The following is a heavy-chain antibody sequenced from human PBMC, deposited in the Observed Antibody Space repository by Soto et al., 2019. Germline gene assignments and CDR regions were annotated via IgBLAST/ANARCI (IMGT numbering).Heavy chain of an antibody. Sequence: QVQLVESGGGVVQPGRSLRLSCAASGFTFSSYALHWVRQVPGKELEWVAVISYAGSNKYYADSVKGRFTISRDNSKNTLYLQMNSLRTEDTAVYYCARPLWRDDYNWGYFDLWGRGTLVTVSS. V-gene: IGHV3-30-3*01. J-gene: IGHJ2*01. CDR3: ARPLWRDDYNWGYFDL. CDR1: GFTFSSYA. CDR2: ISYAGSNK. D-gene: IGHD4-4*01.